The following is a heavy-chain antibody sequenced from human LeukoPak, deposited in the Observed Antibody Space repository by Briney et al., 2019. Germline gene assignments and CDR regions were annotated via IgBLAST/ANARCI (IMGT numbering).Heavy chain of an antibody. D-gene: IGHD6-13*01. V-gene: IGHV3-53*01. J-gene: IGHJ4*02. CDR3: AKDRERYSSSWYIKSADY. CDR2: IYSGGDT. CDR1: DFTVSRNY. Sequence: GGSLRLSCAASDFTVSRNYMNWVRQAPGKGLEWVSVIYSGGDTYYADSVKGRFTLSRDNSKSTQYLQMNSLRAEDTAVYYGAKDRERYSSSWYIKSADYWGQGTLVTVSS.